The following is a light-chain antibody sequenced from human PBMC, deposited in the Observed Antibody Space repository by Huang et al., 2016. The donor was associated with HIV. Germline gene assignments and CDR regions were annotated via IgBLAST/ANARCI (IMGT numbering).Light chain of an antibody. CDR3: QQYDNLHT. CDR2: DAS. Sequence: DIQMTQSPSSLSASVGDRVTITCQASQDISNYLNWYQQKPGKAPKLLIYDASNLETGVPSRFSGSRSGTHFTFTINNLQPEDIATYYCQQYDNLHTFGQGTKLEI. CDR1: QDISNY. V-gene: IGKV1-33*01. J-gene: IGKJ2*01.